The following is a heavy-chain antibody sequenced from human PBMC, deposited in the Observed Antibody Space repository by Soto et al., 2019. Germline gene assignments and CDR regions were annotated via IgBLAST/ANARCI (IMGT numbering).Heavy chain of an antibody. CDR3: PSLLLWPLDLQY. J-gene: IGHJ4*02. Sequence: SLRLSCAASGFTFSSHWMHWVRQAPGKGLVWVSRINTDGSTTNYADYVKGRFTVSRDNAKTTLYLQLNRLRAEDTAVYYCPSLLLWPLDLQYWGQGTLVTRLL. D-gene: IGHD2-15*01. CDR2: INTDGSTT. CDR1: GFTFSSHW. V-gene: IGHV3-74*01.